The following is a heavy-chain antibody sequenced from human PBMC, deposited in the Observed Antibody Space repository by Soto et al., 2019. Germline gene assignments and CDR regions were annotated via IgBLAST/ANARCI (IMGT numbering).Heavy chain of an antibody. CDR1: GFSFSNFA. Sequence: LRLSCAASGFSFSNFAMSWVRQAPGTGLEWVSSISGSGDKTYYLDSVKGRFTISRDNSKNTLYLHMNSLGAEDTAVYFCAKDYASTWYWYFDPWGQGTLVTVSS. CDR2: ISGSGDKT. D-gene: IGHD6-13*01. CDR3: AKDYASTWYWYFDP. J-gene: IGHJ5*02. V-gene: IGHV3-23*01.